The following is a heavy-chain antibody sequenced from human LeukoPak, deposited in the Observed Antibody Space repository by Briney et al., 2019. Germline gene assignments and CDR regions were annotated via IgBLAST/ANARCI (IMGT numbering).Heavy chain of an antibody. Sequence: GGSLRLSCAASGFTFSSYSMNWVRQAPGKGLEWVSPISSSSSYIYYADSVKGRFTISRDNAKNSLYLQMNSLRAEDTAVYYCARASRVSDYGDYCHNWGQGTLVTVSS. CDR3: ARASRVSDYGDYCHN. V-gene: IGHV3-21*01. CDR1: GFTFSSYS. CDR2: ISSSSSYI. J-gene: IGHJ4*02. D-gene: IGHD4-17*01.